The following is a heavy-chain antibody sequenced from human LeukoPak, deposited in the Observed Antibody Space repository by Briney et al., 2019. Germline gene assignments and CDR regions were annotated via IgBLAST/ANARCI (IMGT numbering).Heavy chain of an antibody. D-gene: IGHD4-17*01. V-gene: IGHV1-2*02. J-gene: IGHJ4*02. Sequence: ASVKVSCKASGYTFTGYYMHWVRQAPGQGLEWMGWINPNSGGTNYAQKFQGRVTMTRDTSISTAYMELSRRRSDDTAVYYCARDLRTLGVRYYFDYWGQGTLVTVSS. CDR3: ARDLRTLGVRYYFDY. CDR2: INPNSGGT. CDR1: GYTFTGYY.